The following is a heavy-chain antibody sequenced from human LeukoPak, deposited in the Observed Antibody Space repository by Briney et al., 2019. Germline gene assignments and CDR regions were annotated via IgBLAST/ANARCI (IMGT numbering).Heavy chain of an antibody. CDR3: AKRTPHDY. V-gene: IGHV3-21*04. CDR1: GFTFSDYS. Sequence: GGSLRLSCAASGFTFSDYSMNWVRQAPGKGLEWVSSMSSKSSYIYYADSVKGRFTISRDNSKNTLYLQMNSLRAEDTAVYYCAKRTPHDYWGQGTLVTVSS. J-gene: IGHJ4*02. CDR2: MSSKSSYI.